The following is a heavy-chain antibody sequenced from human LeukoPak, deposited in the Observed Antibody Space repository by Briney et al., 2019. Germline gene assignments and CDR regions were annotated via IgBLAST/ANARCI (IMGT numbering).Heavy chain of an antibody. CDR3: ARCRDDYVWGSYRQSDAFDI. CDR1: GGSISSYY. D-gene: IGHD3-16*02. Sequence: SETLSLTCTVSGGSISSYYWSWIRQPPGKGLEWIGYIYYSGSTNYNPSLKSRVTISVDTSKNQFSLKLSSVTAAVTAVYYCARCRDDYVWGSYRQSDAFDIWGQGTMVTVSS. V-gene: IGHV4-59*01. J-gene: IGHJ3*02. CDR2: IYYSGST.